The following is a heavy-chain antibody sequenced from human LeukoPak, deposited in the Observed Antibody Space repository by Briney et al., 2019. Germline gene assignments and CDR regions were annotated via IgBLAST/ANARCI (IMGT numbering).Heavy chain of an antibody. V-gene: IGHV3-9*01. CDR2: ISWNSGII. Sequence: GGSLRLSCAASGFTFDDYAMHWVRQVPGKGLEWVSGISWNSGIIGYADSVKGRFTISRDDAKNSLYLQMNNLRAENTALYYCAKDLDSSAYYPEYWGQGTLVTVSS. CDR3: AKDLDSSAYYPEY. D-gene: IGHD3-22*01. CDR1: GFTFDDYA. J-gene: IGHJ4*02.